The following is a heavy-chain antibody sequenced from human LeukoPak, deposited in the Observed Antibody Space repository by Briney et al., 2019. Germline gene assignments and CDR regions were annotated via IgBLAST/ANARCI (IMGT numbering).Heavy chain of an antibody. CDR2: MNPNSGNT. CDR1: GYTFTSYD. CDR3: ARAVSGWYNWFDP. D-gene: IGHD6-19*01. V-gene: IGHV1-8*01. J-gene: IGHJ5*02. Sequence: GASVKVSCKASGYTFTSYDINWVRQATGQGLELMGWMNPNSGNTGYAQKFQGRVTMTRNTSISTAYIELSSLRSEDTAVYYCARAVSGWYNWFDPWGQGTLVSVCS.